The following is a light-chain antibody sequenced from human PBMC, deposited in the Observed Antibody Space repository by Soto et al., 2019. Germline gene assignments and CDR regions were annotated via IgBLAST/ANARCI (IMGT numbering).Light chain of an antibody. J-gene: IGKJ4*01. CDR1: QTIDSW. CDR3: QHYTNWPLT. V-gene: IGKV1-5*03. CDR2: KAS. Sequence: DIQMTHSPSSLSASVGDRVTITCRASQTIDSWLAWYQQRPGKPPNLLIYKASTLASGVPSRFSGSGSGTEFTLTISSLQPDDFAVYYCQHYTNWPLTFGGGTKVDIK.